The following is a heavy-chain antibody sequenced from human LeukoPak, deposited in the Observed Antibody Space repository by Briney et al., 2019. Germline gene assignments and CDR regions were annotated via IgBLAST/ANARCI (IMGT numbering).Heavy chain of an antibody. V-gene: IGHV3-48*03. CDR1: GFTFSSYE. CDR3: AKGIGLLWFGGGSWFDP. Sequence: GGSLRLSCAASGFTFSSYEMNWVRQAPGKGLEWVSYISSSGSTIYYADPVKGRFTISRDNAKNSLYLQMNSLRAEDTALYYCAKGIGLLWFGGGSWFDPWGQGTLVTVSS. CDR2: ISSSGSTI. D-gene: IGHD3-10*01. J-gene: IGHJ5*02.